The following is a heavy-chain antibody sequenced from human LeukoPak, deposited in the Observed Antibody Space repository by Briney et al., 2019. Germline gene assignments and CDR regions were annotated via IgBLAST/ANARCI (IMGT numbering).Heavy chain of an antibody. Sequence: GPSLSLSCAASSFTVSSNYMTCVRHAPGKGLEWLSLINTGGTPSYAASVKARFTIPRDSSKSTLYIQMNTLRAEDTAVYYCARVGGFTSYGCELWAQGTMVTVSS. V-gene: IGHV3-53*01. J-gene: IGHJ3*01. D-gene: IGHD3-16*02. CDR1: SFTVSSNY. CDR3: ARVGGFTSYGCEL. CDR2: INTGGTP.